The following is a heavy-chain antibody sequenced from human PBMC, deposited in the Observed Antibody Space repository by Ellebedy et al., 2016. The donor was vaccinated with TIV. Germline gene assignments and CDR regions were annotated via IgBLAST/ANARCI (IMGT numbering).Heavy chain of an antibody. Sequence: GGSLRLSXAGSGFTFSSYWMHWVRQVPGKGLVWVSRINGDGSSTSYAVSVKGRFTISRDNAKNSLYLQMNSLRDEDTAVYYCARGGAGFDSMHRELSFDSWGQGTLVTVSS. CDR3: ARGGAGFDSMHRELSFDS. J-gene: IGHJ4*02. CDR1: GFTFSSYW. V-gene: IGHV3-74*01. CDR2: INGDGSST. D-gene: IGHD1-26*01.